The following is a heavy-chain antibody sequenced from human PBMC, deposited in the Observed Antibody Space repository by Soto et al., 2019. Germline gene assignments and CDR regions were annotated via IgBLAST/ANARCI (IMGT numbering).Heavy chain of an antibody. D-gene: IGHD1-26*01. J-gene: IGHJ3*01. V-gene: IGHV4-4*07. CDR2: IYTSGRT. CDR1: GDSMSSYY. Sequence: QVQLQESGPRLVKPSETLSLTCTVSGDSMSSYYWSWLRQPAGKGLEWIGRIYTSGRTNYDPPLTSRVTMSIDTSAKQFSLKLTSVTAADTGVYYCARGSGNYGFDFWGQGTMVTVSS. CDR3: ARGSGNYGFDF.